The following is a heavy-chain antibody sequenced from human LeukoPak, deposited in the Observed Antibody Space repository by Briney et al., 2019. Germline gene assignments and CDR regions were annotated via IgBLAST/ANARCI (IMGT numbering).Heavy chain of an antibody. D-gene: IGHD6-19*01. V-gene: IGHV4-34*01. CDR2: INHSGST. CDR1: GGSFSGYY. CDR3: ASLPIHDGKRWPHN. J-gene: IGHJ4*02. Sequence: SETLSLTCAVYGGSFSGYYWSWIRQPPGKGLEWIGEINHSGSTNYNPSLKSRVTISVDTSKNQSSLKLSSVAAADTAVYYCASLPIHDGKRWPHNWGQGTLVTVSS.